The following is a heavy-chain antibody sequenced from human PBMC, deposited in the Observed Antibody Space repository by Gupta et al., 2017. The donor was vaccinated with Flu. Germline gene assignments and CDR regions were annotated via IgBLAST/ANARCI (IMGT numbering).Heavy chain of an antibody. CDR2: INDIGGT. CDR1: SGYY. J-gene: IGHJ4*02. V-gene: IGHV4-34*01. Sequence: SGYYWSWIRQPPGKGLEWIGEINDIGGTNYNPALKSRVTISVDTSKNQFSLKMSSVTAADTAVYYCARLCDGGSCYGFDYWGQGNLVTVSS. D-gene: IGHD2-15*01. CDR3: ARLCDGGSCYGFDY.